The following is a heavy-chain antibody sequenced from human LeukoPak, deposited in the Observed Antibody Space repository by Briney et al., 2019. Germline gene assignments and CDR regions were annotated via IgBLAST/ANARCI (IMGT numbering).Heavy chain of an antibody. CDR2: MNPNSGNT. CDR3: ARRAVGGGYDYYYFDY. V-gene: IGHV1-8*03. Sequence: ASVKVSCKASGYTFTSYDINWVRQATGQGLEWMGWMNPNSGNTGYAQKFQGRVTITRNTSISTAYMELSSLRSEDTAMYYCARRAVGGGYDYYYFDYWGQGTLVTVSS. D-gene: IGHD5-12*01. J-gene: IGHJ4*02. CDR1: GYTFTSYD.